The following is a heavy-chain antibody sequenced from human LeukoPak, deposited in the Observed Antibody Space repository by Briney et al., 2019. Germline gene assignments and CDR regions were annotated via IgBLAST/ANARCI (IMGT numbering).Heavy chain of an antibody. J-gene: IGHJ3*02. D-gene: IGHD1-7*01. V-gene: IGHV4-30-4*08. CDR2: IYYSGST. CDR3: ARVYWNYAFDI. CDR1: GGSISSGDYY. Sequence: SETLYLTCTVSGGSISSGDYYWSWIRQPPGKGLEWIGYIYYSGSTHYNPSLKSRVTISVDTSKNQFSLKLSSVTAADTAVYYCARVYWNYAFDIWGQGTMVTVSS.